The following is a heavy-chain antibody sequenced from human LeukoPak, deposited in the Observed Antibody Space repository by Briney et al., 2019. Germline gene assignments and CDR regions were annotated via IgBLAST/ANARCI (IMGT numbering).Heavy chain of an antibody. CDR3: ATLTTYDFWTGLAPVDFDY. D-gene: IGHD3-3*01. J-gene: IGHJ4*02. V-gene: IGHV3-30*01. Sequence: PGGSLRLSCAASGFTFSSYSMHWVRQAPGKGLEWVAVISNAATNKYYADSVKGRFTISRDNSKNTLDLQMNSLRAEDTAVYYCATLTTYDFWTGLAPVDFDYWGQGTLVTVSS. CDR1: GFTFSSYS. CDR2: ISNAATNK.